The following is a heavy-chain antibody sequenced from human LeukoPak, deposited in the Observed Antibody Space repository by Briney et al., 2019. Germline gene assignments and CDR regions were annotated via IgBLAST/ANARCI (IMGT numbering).Heavy chain of an antibody. D-gene: IGHD1-26*01. Sequence: PSETLSLTCTVSGGSISSGSYYWSWIRQPAGKGLEWIGRIYTSGSTNYNPSLKSRVTISVDTSKNQFSLKLSSVTAADTAVYYCAREVEGATSYALDIWGQGTMVTVSS. CDR3: AREVEGATSYALDI. CDR2: IYTSGST. V-gene: IGHV4-61*02. CDR1: GGSISSGSYY. J-gene: IGHJ3*02.